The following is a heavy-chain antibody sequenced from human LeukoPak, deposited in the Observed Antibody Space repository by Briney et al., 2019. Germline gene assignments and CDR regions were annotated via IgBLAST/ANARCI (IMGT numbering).Heavy chain of an antibody. CDR2: INHSGST. Sequence: SEALSLTCAVYGGSFSGYYWSWIRQPPGKGLEWIGEINHSGSTNYNPSLKSRVTISVDTSKNRFSLKLSSVTAADTAVYYCARDGDFWSGYRWFDPWGQGTLVTVSS. D-gene: IGHD3-3*01. V-gene: IGHV4-34*01. CDR3: ARDGDFWSGYRWFDP. CDR1: GGSFSGYY. J-gene: IGHJ5*02.